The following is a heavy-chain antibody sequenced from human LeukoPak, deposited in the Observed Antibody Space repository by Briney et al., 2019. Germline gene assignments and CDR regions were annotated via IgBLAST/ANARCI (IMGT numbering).Heavy chain of an antibody. CDR3: ADADCSGGTCYFDY. V-gene: IGHV4-34*01. J-gene: IGHJ4*02. D-gene: IGHD2-15*01. CDR2: IYYTGST. Sequence: SETLSLTCAVYGGSFSGYYWSWIRQPPGKGLEWIGYIYYTGSTYYNPSLRSRVTISVDTSKNQFSLKLSSVTAADTAVYYCADADCSGGTCYFDYWGQGTLVSVSS. CDR1: GGSFSGYY.